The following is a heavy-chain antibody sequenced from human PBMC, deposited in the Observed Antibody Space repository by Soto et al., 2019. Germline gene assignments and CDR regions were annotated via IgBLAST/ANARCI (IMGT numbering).Heavy chain of an antibody. D-gene: IGHD2-21*02. CDR3: AKDGLASCGGDCYIHY. Sequence: QVQLVESGGGVVQPGRSLRLSCAASGFTFSSYGMHWVRQAPGKGLEWVAVISYDGSNKYYADSVKGRFTISRDNSKNTLYLQMNSLRAEDTAVYYCAKDGLASCGGDCYIHYWGQGTLVTVSS. J-gene: IGHJ4*02. CDR1: GFTFSSYG. CDR2: ISYDGSNK. V-gene: IGHV3-30*18.